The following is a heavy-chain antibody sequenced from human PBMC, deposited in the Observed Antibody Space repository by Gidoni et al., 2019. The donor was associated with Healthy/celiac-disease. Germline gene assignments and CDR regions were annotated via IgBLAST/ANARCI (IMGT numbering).Heavy chain of an antibody. J-gene: IGHJ6*02. V-gene: IGHV1-18*01. CDR2: ISAYNGNT. CDR3: ARDGGYYYGSGRDYYYYGMDV. Sequence: QVQLVQSGAEVKKPGASVKVSCKASGYTFTSYGISWVRQAPGQGLEWMGWISAYNGNTNYAQKLQGRVTMTTDTSTSTAYMELRSLRSDDTAVYYCARDGGYYYGSGRDYYYYGMDVWGQGTTVTVSS. CDR1: GYTFTSYG. D-gene: IGHD3-10*01.